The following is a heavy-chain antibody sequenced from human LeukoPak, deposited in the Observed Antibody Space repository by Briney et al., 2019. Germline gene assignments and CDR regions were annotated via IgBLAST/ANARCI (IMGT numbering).Heavy chain of an antibody. Sequence: ASVKVSCKASGYTFTGYYMHWVRQAPGQGLEWMGWINPNSGGTNYAQKFQGRVTMTRDTSISTAYMELSRPRSDDTAVYYCARVNYSSSWYGGGGVDYWGQGTLVAVSS. CDR1: GYTFTGYY. V-gene: IGHV1-2*02. CDR3: ARVNYSSSWYGGGGVDY. J-gene: IGHJ4*02. CDR2: INPNSGGT. D-gene: IGHD6-13*01.